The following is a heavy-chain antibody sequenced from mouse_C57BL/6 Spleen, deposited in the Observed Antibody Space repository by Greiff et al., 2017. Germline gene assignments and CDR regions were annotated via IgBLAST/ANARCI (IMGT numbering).Heavy chain of an antibody. J-gene: IGHJ1*03. V-gene: IGHV1-52*01. CDR2: IYPSDSET. Sequence: QVQLQQPGAELVRPGSSVKLSCKASGYTFTSYWMHWVKQRPIQGLEWIGNIYPSDSETHYNQKFKDKATLTVDKSSSTAYMQLSSLTSGDSAVYYCARSIYYYGSRHWYFDVWGTGTTVTVSS. CDR1: GYTFTSYW. CDR3: ARSIYYYGSRHWYFDV. D-gene: IGHD1-1*01.